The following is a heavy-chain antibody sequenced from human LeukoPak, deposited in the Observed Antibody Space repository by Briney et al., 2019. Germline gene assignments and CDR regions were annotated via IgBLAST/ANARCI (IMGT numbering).Heavy chain of an antibody. J-gene: IGHJ4*02. CDR1: GFTFSSYS. D-gene: IGHD6-19*01. Sequence: GGALRHSCGASGFTFSSYSMNCVRQPPAKGVEWVSAISSSSSYIYYANSVKGRFTISRDNANNSLYLQMNRLSAEDTAVYYCARSRNLRYSSGWVDYWGQGTLVTVSS. CDR2: ISSSSSYI. CDR3: ARSRNLRYSSGWVDY. V-gene: IGHV3-21*01.